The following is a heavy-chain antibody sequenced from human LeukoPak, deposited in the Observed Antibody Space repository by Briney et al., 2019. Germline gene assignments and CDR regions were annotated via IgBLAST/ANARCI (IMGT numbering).Heavy chain of an antibody. D-gene: IGHD3-10*01. V-gene: IGHV1-3*01. CDR2: INAGNGNT. J-gene: IGHJ6*02. CDR3: ASGSGVRGAKYYYYGMDV. Sequence: ASVKVSCKASGYTFTSYAMHWVRQAPGQRLEWMGWINAGNGNTKYSQKFQGRVTITRDTSASTAYMELSSLRSENTAVYYCASGSGVRGAKYYYYGMDVWGQGTTVTVSS. CDR1: GYTFTSYA.